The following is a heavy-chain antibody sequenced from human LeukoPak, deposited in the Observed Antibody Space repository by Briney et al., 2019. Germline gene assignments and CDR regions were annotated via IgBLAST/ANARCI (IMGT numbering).Heavy chain of an antibody. V-gene: IGHV4-39*01. CDR1: GGSISSGSYN. Sequence: SQTLSLTCTVSGGSISSGSYNWGWIRQPPGKGLEWIGSIYYSGKTYYNPSLKSRVSISLDTSKNQFSLKLSSVTAADTAVYYCARHRSTYDSSGYSPLYYFDYWGQGTLVTVSS. CDR2: IYYSGKT. D-gene: IGHD3-22*01. J-gene: IGHJ4*02. CDR3: ARHRSTYDSSGYSPLYYFDY.